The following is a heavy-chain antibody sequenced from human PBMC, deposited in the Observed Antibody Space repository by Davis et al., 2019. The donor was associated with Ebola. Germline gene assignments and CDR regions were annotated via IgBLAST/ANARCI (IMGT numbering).Heavy chain of an antibody. J-gene: IGHJ6*04. V-gene: IGHV1-2*06. Sequence: ASVKVSCKTSGYTFTAYYMHWVRQAPGQGLEWMGRINPNSGGPNYAQKFQGRVTMTRDTSISTAYMELRRLRSDDTAVYYCARGPVKTILRYYYYYYGMDVWGKGTTVTVSS. CDR2: INPNSGGP. D-gene: IGHD3-3*01. CDR3: ARGPVKTILRYYYYYYGMDV. CDR1: GYTFTAYY.